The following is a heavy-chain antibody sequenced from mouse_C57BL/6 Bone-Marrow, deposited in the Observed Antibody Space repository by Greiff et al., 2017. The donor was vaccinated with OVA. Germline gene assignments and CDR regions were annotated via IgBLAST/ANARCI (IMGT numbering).Heavy chain of an antibody. V-gene: IGHV1-53*01. CDR3: ARVYYYGSSYDYAMDY. CDR2: INPSNGGT. D-gene: IGHD1-1*01. Sequence: QVQLKQPGTELVKPGASVKLSCKASGYTFTSYWMHWVKQRPGQGLEWIGNINPSNGGTNYNEKFKSKATLTVDKSSSTAYMQLSSLTSEDSAVYYCARVYYYGSSYDYAMDYWGQGTSVTVSS. J-gene: IGHJ4*01. CDR1: GYTFTSYW.